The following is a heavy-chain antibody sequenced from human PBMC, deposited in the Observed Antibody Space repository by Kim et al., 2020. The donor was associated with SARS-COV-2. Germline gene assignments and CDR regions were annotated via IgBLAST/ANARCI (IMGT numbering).Heavy chain of an antibody. CDR3: VKEIWFGEPKKGY. CDR1: GFTFSSYA. D-gene: IGHD3-10*01. Sequence: GGSLRLSCSASGFTFSSYAMHWVRQAPGKGLEYVSAISSNGGSTYYADSVKGRFTISRDNSKNTLYLQMSSLRAEHTAVYYCVKEIWFGEPKKGYWGQGTLVTVSS. J-gene: IGHJ4*02. V-gene: IGHV3-64D*06. CDR2: ISSNGGST.